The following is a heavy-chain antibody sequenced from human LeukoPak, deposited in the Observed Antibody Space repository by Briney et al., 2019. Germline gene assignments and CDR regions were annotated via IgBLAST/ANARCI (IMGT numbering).Heavy chain of an antibody. CDR2: ISGSGGST. V-gene: IGHV3-23*01. J-gene: IGHJ4*02. CDR1: GFTFSSYA. CDR3: AKSPVVHAADYFDY. Sequence: PGGSLRLSCAASGFTFSSYAMSWVRQAPGKGLDWDSAISGSGGSTYYADSVKGRFTISRDNSKNTLYLQMNSLRAEDTALYYCAKSPVVHAADYFDYWGQGTLVTVSS. D-gene: IGHD4-23*01.